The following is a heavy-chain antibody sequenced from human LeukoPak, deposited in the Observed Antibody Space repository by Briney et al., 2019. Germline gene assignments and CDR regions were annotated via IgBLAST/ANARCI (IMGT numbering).Heavy chain of an antibody. CDR3: ARDRGDYYDSSGYYGFDY. D-gene: IGHD3-22*01. CDR2: IYYSGST. Sequence: PSETLSLTCTVSGGSISSYYWSWIRQPPGKGLEWIGYIYYSGSTNYNPSLKSRVTISVDTSKNQFSLKLSSVTAADTAVYYCARDRGDYYDSSGYYGFDYWGQGTLVTVSS. J-gene: IGHJ4*02. V-gene: IGHV4-59*01. CDR1: GGSISSYY.